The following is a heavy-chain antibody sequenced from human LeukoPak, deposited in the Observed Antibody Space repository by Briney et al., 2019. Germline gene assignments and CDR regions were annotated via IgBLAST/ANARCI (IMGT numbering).Heavy chain of an antibody. J-gene: IGHJ2*01. CDR2: IYYSGST. CDR3: ARDQHYGSGSWQKYWYFDL. Sequence: SETLSLTCTVSGGSIGSGGYYWSWIRQHPGKGLEWIGYIYYSGSTYYNPSLKSRVTISVDTSKNQFSLKLSSVTAADTAVYYCARDQHYGSGSWQKYWYFDLWGRGTLVTVSS. CDR1: GGSIGSGGYY. V-gene: IGHV4-31*03. D-gene: IGHD3-10*01.